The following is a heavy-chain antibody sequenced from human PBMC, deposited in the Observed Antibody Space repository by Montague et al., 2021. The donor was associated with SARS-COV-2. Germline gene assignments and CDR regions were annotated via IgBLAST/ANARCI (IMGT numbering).Heavy chain of an antibody. CDR3: AHIRRMYYFDD. Sequence: PALVKPTQILTLTCTFSGFSLSSSGVGVGWIRQPPGKAPEWLALIYWDDDTRYSPPLKSRLTVTKGISKNQVVLTLTNMDTVDTATYFCAHIRRMYYFDDWGQGTLVTVSS. V-gene: IGHV2-5*02. CDR1: GFSLSSSGVG. J-gene: IGHJ4*02. D-gene: IGHD2/OR15-2a*01. CDR2: IYWDDDT.